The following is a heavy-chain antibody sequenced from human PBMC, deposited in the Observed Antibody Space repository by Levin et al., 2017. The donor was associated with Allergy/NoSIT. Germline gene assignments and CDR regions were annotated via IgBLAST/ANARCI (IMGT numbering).Heavy chain of an antibody. CDR2: ISSSGSTI. J-gene: IGHJ4*02. D-gene: IGHD3-3*01. CDR1: GFTFSSYE. V-gene: IGHV3-48*03. CDR3: ARQLGNFWSGYNYFDY. Sequence: GGSLRLSCAASGFTFSSYEMNWVRQAPGKGLEWVSYISSSGSTIYYADSVQGRFTISRDNAKNSLSLQMNSLRAEDTAVYYCARQLGNFWSGYNYFDYWGQGTLVTVSS.